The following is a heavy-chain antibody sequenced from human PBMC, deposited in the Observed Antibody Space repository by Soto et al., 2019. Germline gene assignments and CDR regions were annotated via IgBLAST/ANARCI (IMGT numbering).Heavy chain of an antibody. CDR2: IYHSGST. D-gene: IGHD6-6*01. J-gene: IGHJ6*02. CDR1: GGSISSSNW. CDR3: AREKQLVNRNYGMDV. V-gene: IGHV4-4*02. Sequence: SETLSLTCAVSGGSISSSNWWSWVRQPPGKGLEWIGEIYHSGSTNYNPSLKSRVTISVDKSKNQFSLKLSSVTAADTAVYYCAREKQLVNRNYGMDVWGQGTTVTVSS.